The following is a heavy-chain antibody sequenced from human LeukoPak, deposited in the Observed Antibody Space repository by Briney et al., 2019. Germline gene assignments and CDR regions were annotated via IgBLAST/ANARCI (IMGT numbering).Heavy chain of an antibody. CDR2: INPNSGGT. Sequence: ASVKVSCKASGYTFTGYYMHWVRQAPGQGLEWMGWINPNSGGTNYAQKFQGRVTMTRDTSISTAYMELSRLRSDDTAVYYCARCEGSGSYADYYYGMDVWGQGTTVTVSS. V-gene: IGHV1-2*02. J-gene: IGHJ6*02. CDR1: GYTFTGYY. D-gene: IGHD3-10*01. CDR3: ARCEGSGSYADYYYGMDV.